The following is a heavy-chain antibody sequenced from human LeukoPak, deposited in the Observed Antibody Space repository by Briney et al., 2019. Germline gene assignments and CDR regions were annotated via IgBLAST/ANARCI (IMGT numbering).Heavy chain of an antibody. CDR2: IRYDGSNK. CDR3: AKDRRGDYYYYMDV. V-gene: IGHV3-30*02. J-gene: IGHJ6*03. D-gene: IGHD5-24*01. Sequence: GGSLRLSCAASGFTFSSYGMHWVRQAPGKGLEGVAFIRYDGSNKYYADSVKGRFTISRDNSKNTLYLQMNGLRAEDTAVYYCAKDRRGDYYYYMDVWGKGTTVTVSS. CDR1: GFTFSSYG.